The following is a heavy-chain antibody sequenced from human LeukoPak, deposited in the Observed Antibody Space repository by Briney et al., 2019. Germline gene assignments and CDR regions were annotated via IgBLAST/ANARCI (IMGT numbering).Heavy chain of an antibody. CDR2: VSQSGNT. V-gene: IGHV4-30-2*03. J-gene: IGHJ2*01. CDR3: ARHLYYSASAFWYIDL. D-gene: IGHD3-10*01. Sequence: LRLSCAASGFTFDDYGMSWVRQAPGKGLEWIGSVSQSGNTYYKSSLKSRVTVSIDTSKNEFSLILTSVTAADTAEYYCARHLYYSASAFWYIDLWGRGTLVIVSP. CDR1: GFTFDDYG.